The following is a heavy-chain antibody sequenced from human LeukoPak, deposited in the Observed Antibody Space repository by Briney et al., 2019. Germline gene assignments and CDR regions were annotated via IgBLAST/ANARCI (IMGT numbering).Heavy chain of an antibody. J-gene: IGHJ4*02. CDR3: ARGRVGNSLMGYY. V-gene: IGHV7-4-1*02. D-gene: IGHD1-26*01. CDR2: INTNTGNP. CDR1: GYTFTSYG. Sequence: ASVKVSCKASGYTFTSYGISWVRQAPGQGLEWMGLINTNTGNPTFAQGFTGRFVFSLDTYVSKAYLYISSLKAEDTAVYYCARGRVGNSLMGYYWGQGTLVTDSS.